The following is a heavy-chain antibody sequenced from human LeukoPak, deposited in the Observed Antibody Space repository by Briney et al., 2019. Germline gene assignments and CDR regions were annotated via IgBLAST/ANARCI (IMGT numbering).Heavy chain of an antibody. V-gene: IGHV4-39*07. D-gene: IGHD3-10*01. CDR3: ARALIWFGQLHNWFDP. Sequence: SETLSLTCTVSGGSMTKNTFYWGWIRQPPGKGLEWIGSIYHTGPTYYNPSLKFRVTISVDTSKNKFSLKLSSVPAADTALYYCARALIWFGQLHNWFDPCGPGTLVTVSS. CDR2: IYHTGPT. J-gene: IGHJ5*02. CDR1: GGSMTKNTFY.